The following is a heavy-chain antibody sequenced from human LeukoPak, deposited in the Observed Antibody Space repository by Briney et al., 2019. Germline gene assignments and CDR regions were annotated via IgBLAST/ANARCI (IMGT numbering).Heavy chain of an antibody. Sequence: GGSLRLSCAASGFTFSSYSMNWVRQAPGKGLEWVSYISSSSSTIYYADSVKGRFTISRDNAKNSLYLQMNSLRAEDTAVYYCARYDYGDYRRIDYWGQGTLVTVSS. D-gene: IGHD4-17*01. CDR2: ISSSSSTI. V-gene: IGHV3-48*01. J-gene: IGHJ4*02. CDR1: GFTFSSYS. CDR3: ARYDYGDYRRIDY.